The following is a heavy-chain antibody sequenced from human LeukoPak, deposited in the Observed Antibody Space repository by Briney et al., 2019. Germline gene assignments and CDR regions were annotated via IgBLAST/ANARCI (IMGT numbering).Heavy chain of an antibody. D-gene: IGHD2-2*02. CDR1: GGSISSSSYY. CDR3: ARGWGYCSSTSCYNYMDV. Sequence: PSETLSLTCTVSGGSISSSSYYWGWIRQPPGKGLEWIGSIYYSGSTYYNPSLKSRITISVDTSKNQFSLKLSSVTAADTAVYYCARGWGYCSSTSCYNYMDVWGKGTTVTVSS. J-gene: IGHJ6*03. V-gene: IGHV4-39*07. CDR2: IYYSGST.